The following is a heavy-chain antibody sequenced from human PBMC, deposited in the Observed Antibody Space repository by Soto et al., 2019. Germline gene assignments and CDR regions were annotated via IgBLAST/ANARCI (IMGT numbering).Heavy chain of an antibody. Sequence: QVQLVQSGAEVKKPGASVKVSCKASGYTFTSYGISWVRQAPGQGLEWMGWISAYNGNTNYAQKLQGRVTMTTDTYTSTAYMELRSLRSDDTAVYYCARRIVGATFDYYGMDVWGQGTTVTVS. J-gene: IGHJ6*02. CDR2: ISAYNGNT. D-gene: IGHD1-26*01. V-gene: IGHV1-18*01. CDR3: ARRIVGATFDYYGMDV. CDR1: GYTFTSYG.